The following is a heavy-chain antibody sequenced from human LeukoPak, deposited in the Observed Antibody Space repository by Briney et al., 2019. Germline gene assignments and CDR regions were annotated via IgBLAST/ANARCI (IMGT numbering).Heavy chain of an antibody. CDR1: GFTFSSYA. CDR2: ISWNSGSI. D-gene: IGHD3-22*01. CDR3: AKDFVDYYDSSGSNFDI. V-gene: IGHV3-9*01. Sequence: PGGSLRLSCAASGFTFSSYAMSWVRQAPGKGLEWVSGISWNSGSIGYADSVKGRFTISRDNAKNSLYLQMNSLRAEDTALYYCAKDFVDYYDSSGSNFDIWGQGTMVTVSS. J-gene: IGHJ3*02.